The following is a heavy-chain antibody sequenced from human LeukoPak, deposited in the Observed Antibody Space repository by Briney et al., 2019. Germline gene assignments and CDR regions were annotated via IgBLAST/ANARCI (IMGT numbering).Heavy chain of an antibody. CDR1: GFTFSSYA. CDR2: ISGSGGST. Sequence: GGSLRLSCAASGFTFSSYAMSWVRQAPGKGLEWVSAISGSGGSTYYADSVKGRFTISRDNAKNSLYLHMNGLRAEDTGVYYCASQGVYSGYDLGYFDYWAREPWSPSPQ. V-gene: IGHV3-23*01. CDR3: ASQGVYSGYDLGYFDY. D-gene: IGHD5-12*01. J-gene: IGHJ4*02.